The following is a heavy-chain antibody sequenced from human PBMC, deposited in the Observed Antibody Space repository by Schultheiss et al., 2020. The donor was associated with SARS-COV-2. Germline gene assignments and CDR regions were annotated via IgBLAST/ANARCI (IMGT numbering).Heavy chain of an antibody. CDR1: GGSFSGYY. V-gene: IGHV4-59*12. CDR3: ATRGDFWSGYHFDY. CDR2: IYYSGST. Sequence: SETLSLTCAVYGGSFSGYYWSWIRQPPGKGLEWIGYIYYSGSTNYNPSLKSRVTMSVDTSKNQFSLKLSSVTAADTAVYYCATRGDFWSGYHFDYWGQGTLVTVSS. J-gene: IGHJ4*02. D-gene: IGHD3-3*01.